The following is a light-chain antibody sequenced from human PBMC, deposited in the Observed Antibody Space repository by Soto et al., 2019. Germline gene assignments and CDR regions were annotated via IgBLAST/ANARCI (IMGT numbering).Light chain of an antibody. CDR1: QGISSA. CDR2: DAS. Sequence: AIQLTQSPSSLSASVGDRVTITCRASQGISSALAWYQHKPGRAPRLLIYDASSLQSGVSSRFSGSGSGTDFTLTISSLQPEDFATYCQQFQSYALTFGGGTKLEIK. CDR3: QQFQSYALT. V-gene: IGKV1-13*02. J-gene: IGKJ4*01.